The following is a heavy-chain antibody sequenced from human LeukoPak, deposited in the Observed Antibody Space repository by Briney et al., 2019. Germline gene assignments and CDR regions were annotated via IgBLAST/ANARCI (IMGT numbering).Heavy chain of an antibody. CDR1: GFIFNDHS. J-gene: IGHJ4*02. V-gene: IGHV3-43*01. CDR3: AKEVRGSSWTGFDY. D-gene: IGHD6-13*01. Sequence: GGSLRLSCAASGFIFNDHSIHWVRQFPGKGLEWVSLINKDGDRTLYADSVKGRFTISRDNRKNSLYLQMNSLRTEDTALYYCAKEVRGSSWTGFDYWGQGALVTVSS. CDR2: INKDGDRT.